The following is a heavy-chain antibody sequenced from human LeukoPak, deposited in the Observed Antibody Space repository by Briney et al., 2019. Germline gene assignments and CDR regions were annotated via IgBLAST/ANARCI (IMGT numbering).Heavy chain of an antibody. Sequence: ASVKVSCKASGYTFTGYYMHWVRQAPGQGLEWMGWINPNSGGTNYAQKFQGRVTMTRDTSISTAYMELSRLRSDDTAVYYCARDRPYSSSPYDCWGQGTLVTVSS. CDR1: GYTFTGYY. J-gene: IGHJ4*02. D-gene: IGHD6-13*01. CDR2: INPNSGGT. CDR3: ARDRPYSSSPYDC. V-gene: IGHV1-2*02.